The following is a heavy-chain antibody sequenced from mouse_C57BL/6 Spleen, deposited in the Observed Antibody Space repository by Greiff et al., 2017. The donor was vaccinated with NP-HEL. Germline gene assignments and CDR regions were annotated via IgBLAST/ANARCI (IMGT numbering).Heavy chain of an antibody. CDR1: GYAFSSYW. V-gene: IGHV1-80*01. CDR3: ASSGGTYYFDY. J-gene: IGHJ2*01. CDR2: IYPGDGDT. D-gene: IGHD3-2*02. Sequence: QVHVKQSGAELVKPGASVKISCKASGYAFSSYWMNWVKQRPGKGLEWIGQIYPGDGDTNYNGKFKGKATLTADKSSSTAYMQLSSLTSEDSAVYFCASSGGTYYFDYWGQGTTLTVSS.